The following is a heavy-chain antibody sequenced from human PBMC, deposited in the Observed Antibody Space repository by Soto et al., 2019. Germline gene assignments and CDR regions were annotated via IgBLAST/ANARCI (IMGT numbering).Heavy chain of an antibody. D-gene: IGHD5-12*01. Sequence: ASVKVSCKASGYTFTIYGISWVLQAPGQGLEWMGWISAYNGNTNYAQKLQGRVTMTTDTSTSTAYMELRSLRSDDTAVYYCAREVASVRDGYNLLGYWGQGTLVTVSS. J-gene: IGHJ4*02. CDR2: ISAYNGNT. V-gene: IGHV1-18*01. CDR3: AREVASVRDGYNLLGY. CDR1: GYTFTIYG.